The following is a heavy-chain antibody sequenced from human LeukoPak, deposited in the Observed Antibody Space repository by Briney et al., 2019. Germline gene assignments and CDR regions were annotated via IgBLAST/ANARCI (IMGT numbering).Heavy chain of an antibody. Sequence: SETLSLTCSVSGRSLSSYYWSWIRQSPGKGLEWIGYIHTSGRTNYNPSLKSRVTGFVDTSKNQVSLRLSSVTAADTAVYYCARHGTISSESYFDYWGQGALVTVSS. D-gene: IGHD1-14*01. CDR1: GRSLSSYY. CDR2: IHTSGRT. J-gene: IGHJ4*02. CDR3: ARHGTISSESYFDY. V-gene: IGHV4-4*08.